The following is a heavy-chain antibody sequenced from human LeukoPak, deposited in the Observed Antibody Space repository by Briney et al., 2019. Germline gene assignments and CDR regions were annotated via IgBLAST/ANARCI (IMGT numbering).Heavy chain of an antibody. CDR2: ISGSGSQK. V-gene: IGHV3-48*03. Sequence: GGSLRLSCTGSGFTFNIYERNWVRQAPGKGLEWVSYISGSGSQKRYAESVKGRFTISRDNAKNSLYLQMDSLRAEDTAVYYCARDRDYSNSAPGYWGQGTLVTVSS. CDR1: GFTFNIYE. CDR3: ARDRDYSNSAPGY. D-gene: IGHD6-6*01. J-gene: IGHJ4*02.